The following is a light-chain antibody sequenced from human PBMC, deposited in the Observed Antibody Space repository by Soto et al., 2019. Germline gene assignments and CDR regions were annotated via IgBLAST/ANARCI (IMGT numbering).Light chain of an antibody. CDR2: DAS. CDR3: SQRSNWPLSLT. Sequence: EIVLTQSPATLSLSPGERATLSCRASQSVSRYLAWYQQKPGQAPRLLSSDASNRANGIPARFSGSGSGTDFTLTISILEPEDFAVYYCSQRSNWPLSLTFGGRTKGEIK. CDR1: QSVSRY. J-gene: IGKJ4*01. V-gene: IGKV3-11*01.